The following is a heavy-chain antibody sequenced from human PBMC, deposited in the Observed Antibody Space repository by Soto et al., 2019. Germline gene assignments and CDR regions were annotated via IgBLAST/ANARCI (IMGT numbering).Heavy chain of an antibody. CDR1: GGSISSYY. J-gene: IGHJ6*02. CDR2: IYYSGST. D-gene: IGHD2-2*01. V-gene: IGHV4-59*01. Sequence: SESLSLTCTVSGGSISSYYWSWIRQPPGKGLEWIGYIYYSGSTNYNPSLKSRVTISVDTSKNQFSLKLSSVTAADTAVYYCARRLGYCSSTSCYRRGLYYYYGMDVWGQGTTVTVSS. CDR3: ARRLGYCSSTSCYRRGLYYYYGMDV.